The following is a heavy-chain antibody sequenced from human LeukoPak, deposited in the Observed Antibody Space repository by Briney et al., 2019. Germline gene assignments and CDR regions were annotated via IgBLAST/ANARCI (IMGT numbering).Heavy chain of an antibody. V-gene: IGHV3-21*01. CDR1: GFAFSTYS. D-gene: IGHD6-19*01. CDR2: ISSSRSYV. Sequence: GSLRLSCAASGFAFSTYSMHWVRQAPGTGLEWVSSISSSRSYVYYADSVKGRFTISRDNAKNSLYLQMNSLRAEDTAVYYCARDGWYSSGWNAFDIWGQGTMVTVSS. CDR3: ARDGWYSSGWNAFDI. J-gene: IGHJ3*02.